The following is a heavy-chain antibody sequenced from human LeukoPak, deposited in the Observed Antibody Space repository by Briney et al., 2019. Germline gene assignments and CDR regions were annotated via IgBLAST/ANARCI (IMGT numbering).Heavy chain of an antibody. CDR3: AREGSGYDNDAFDI. CDR2: IYTSGST. D-gene: IGHD5-12*01. V-gene: IGHV4-4*07. Sequence: SETLSLTCTVSGGSISSYYWSWIRQPAGKGLEWIGRIYTSGSTNYNPSLKSRVTMSVDTSKNQFSLKLSSVTAADTAVYYCAREGSGYDNDAFDIWGQGTMVTVSS. J-gene: IGHJ3*02. CDR1: GGSISSYY.